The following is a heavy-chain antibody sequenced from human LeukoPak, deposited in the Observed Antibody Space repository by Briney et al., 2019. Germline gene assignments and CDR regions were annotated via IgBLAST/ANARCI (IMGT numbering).Heavy chain of an antibody. V-gene: IGHV1-18*01. CDR1: GYTFTSYG. J-gene: IGHJ4*02. CDR3: ARDSSGYYFGRWVRY. Sequence: GASVKVSCTASGYTFTSYGISWVRQAPGQGLEWMGWISAYNGNTNYAQKLQGRVTMTTDTSTSTAYMELRSLRSDDTAVYYCARDSSGYYFGRWVRYWGQGTLVTVSS. CDR2: ISAYNGNT. D-gene: IGHD3-22*01.